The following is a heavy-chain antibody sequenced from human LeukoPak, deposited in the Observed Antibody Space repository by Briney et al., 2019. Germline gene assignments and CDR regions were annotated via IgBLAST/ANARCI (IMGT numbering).Heavy chain of an antibody. J-gene: IGHJ4*02. D-gene: IGHD1-7*01. V-gene: IGHV3-66*01. Sequence: PGGSLRLSCAASGFTVSNTYMSWVRQAPGKGLEWVSVIYDGVTAHYVDSVKSRFTISRDNSKNTLHLQMDNLRAEDTAVYYCARDVNYDHTYWGQGTLVTVSS. CDR1: GFTVSNTY. CDR3: ARDVNYDHTY. CDR2: IYDGVTA.